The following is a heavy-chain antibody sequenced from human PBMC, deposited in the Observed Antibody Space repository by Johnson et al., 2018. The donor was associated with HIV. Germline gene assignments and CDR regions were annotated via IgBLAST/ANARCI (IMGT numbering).Heavy chain of an antibody. D-gene: IGHD6-13*01. CDR2: ISYDGSNK. Sequence: QVQLVESGGGVVQPGRSLRLSCAASGFTFSSYAMHWVRQAPGKGLEWVAVISYDGSNKYYADSVKGRFTISRDNSKNTLYLQMNSLRAEDTAVYYCARGSGHLQQLDDYAFDIWGQGTMVTVSS. CDR3: ARGSGHLQQLDDYAFDI. V-gene: IGHV3-30*04. CDR1: GFTFSSYA. J-gene: IGHJ3*02.